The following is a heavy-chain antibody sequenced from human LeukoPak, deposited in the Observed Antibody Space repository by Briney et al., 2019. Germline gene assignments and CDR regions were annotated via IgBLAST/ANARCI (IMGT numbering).Heavy chain of an antibody. V-gene: IGHV7-4-1*02. J-gene: IGHJ4*02. CDR2: INTNTENP. CDR3: ARVVGCGGDCHSGISDY. CDR1: GYTFTSYA. Sequence: ASVKVSCKASGYTFTSYAMNWVRQAPGQGLEWMGWINTNTENPTYAQGFTGRFVFSLDTSVSTAYLQISSLKAEDTAVYYCARVVGCGGDCHSGISDYWGQGTLVTVSS. D-gene: IGHD2-21*02.